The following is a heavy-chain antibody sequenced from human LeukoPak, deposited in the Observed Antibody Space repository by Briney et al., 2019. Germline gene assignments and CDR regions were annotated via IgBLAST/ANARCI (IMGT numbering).Heavy chain of an antibody. Sequence: GRSLRLSCAASGFTFSSYAMHWVRQAPGKGLEWVAVISYDGSNKYYADSVKGRFTISRDNSKNTLYLQMNSLRAEDTAVYYCARVVEEYSSGWYDYWGQGTLVTVSS. J-gene: IGHJ4*02. CDR1: GFTFSSYA. V-gene: IGHV3-30-3*01. CDR2: ISYDGSNK. D-gene: IGHD6-19*01. CDR3: ARVVEEYSSGWYDY.